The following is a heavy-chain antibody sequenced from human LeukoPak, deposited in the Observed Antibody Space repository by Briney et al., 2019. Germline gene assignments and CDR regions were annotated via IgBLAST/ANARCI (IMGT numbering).Heavy chain of an antibody. D-gene: IGHD3-10*01. J-gene: IGHJ4*02. CDR1: GGSISSYY. CDR3: ARGISHYYYPDY. V-gene: IGHV4-59*01. CDR2: IYYSGST. Sequence: PAETLSLTCTVSGGSISSYYWSWIRQPPGKVLEWIGYIYYSGSTNYNPSLKSRVTISVDTSKNQFSLKLSSVTAADTAVYYCARGISHYYYPDYWGQGTLVTVSS.